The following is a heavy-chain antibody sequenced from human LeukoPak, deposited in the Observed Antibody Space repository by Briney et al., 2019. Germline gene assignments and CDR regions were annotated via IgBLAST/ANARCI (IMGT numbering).Heavy chain of an antibody. CDR2: INGGSGYT. V-gene: IGHV1-3*01. Sequence: GASVNVSCKASGYTFTDYTMHWLRQAPGQRLDWMGWINGGSGYTKYSPEFQGRVTITRDTSASTAYMELSSLRSEDTAVYYCANPRYDSSGYYYVDWGQGTLVTVSS. J-gene: IGHJ4*02. CDR1: GYTFTDYT. D-gene: IGHD3-22*01. CDR3: ANPRYDSSGYYYVD.